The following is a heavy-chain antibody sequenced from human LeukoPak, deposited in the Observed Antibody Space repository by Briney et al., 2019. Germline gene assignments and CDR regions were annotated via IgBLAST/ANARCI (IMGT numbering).Heavy chain of an antibody. CDR2: IYYTGST. D-gene: IGHD2-8*01. Sequence: SETLSLTCSVSGGSISSSDYYWSWIRQPPGKGLEWLGNIYYTGSTSYNPSLKSRVTLSVDTFKNQFSLHLSSVTAADTAVYYCARENYCTNGVCWAFDPWGQGTLVNVSS. CDR3: ARENYCTNGVCWAFDP. CDR1: GGSISSSDYY. J-gene: IGHJ5*02. V-gene: IGHV4-39*07.